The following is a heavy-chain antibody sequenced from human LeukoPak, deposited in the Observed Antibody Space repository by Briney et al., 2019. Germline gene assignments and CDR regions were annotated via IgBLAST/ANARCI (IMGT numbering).Heavy chain of an antibody. D-gene: IGHD1-26*01. CDR3: ARRAYSGSYPSYFDY. J-gene: IGHJ4*02. V-gene: IGHV4-39*01. Sequence: SETLSLTCTVSGGSINSSSYYWAWIRQPPGKGLEWIGSIYYSGSTYYNPSLRSRATISVDTSKNQFSLKLSSVTASDTAVYYRARRAYSGSYPSYFDYWGQGTLVTVSS. CDR1: GGSINSSSYY. CDR2: IYYSGST.